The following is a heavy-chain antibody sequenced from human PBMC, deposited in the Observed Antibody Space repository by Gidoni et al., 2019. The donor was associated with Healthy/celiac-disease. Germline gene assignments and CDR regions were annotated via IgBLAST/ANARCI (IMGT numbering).Heavy chain of an antibody. J-gene: IGHJ4*02. V-gene: IGHV3-33*01. Sequence: QVQLVESGGGVVQPGRSLRLSCAASGFTFSSYGMHWVRQAPGKGLEWVAVIWYDGSNKYYADSVKGRFTISRDNSKNTLYLQMNSLRAEDTAVYYCASGYSGYDYRFDYWGQGTLVTVSS. CDR3: ASGYSGYDYRFDY. CDR2: IWYDGSNK. CDR1: GFTFSSYG. D-gene: IGHD5-12*01.